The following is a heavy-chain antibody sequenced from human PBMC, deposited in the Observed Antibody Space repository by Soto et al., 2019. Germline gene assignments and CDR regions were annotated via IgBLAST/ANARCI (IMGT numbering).Heavy chain of an antibody. V-gene: IGHV1-46*04. CDR2: INPSGSST. J-gene: IGHJ5*02. CDR1: GYIVSNYY. CDR3: ARDVGDSGSNWFDP. D-gene: IGHD1-26*01. Sequence: QVQLVQSGAEVKKPGASVKVSCKASGYIVSNYYIHWVRQAPGQWLEWMGIINPSGSSTRYAQKLLGRVTMTIDTSTSQVYMELSSQRFADTDVYYCARDVGDSGSNWFDPWGQGSLVTVSS.